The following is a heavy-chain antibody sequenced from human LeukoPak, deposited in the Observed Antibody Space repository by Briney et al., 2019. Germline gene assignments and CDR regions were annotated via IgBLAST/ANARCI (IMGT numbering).Heavy chain of an antibody. D-gene: IGHD6-19*01. CDR1: GYSISSGYY. CDR2: IYHSGST. V-gene: IGHV4-38-2*02. J-gene: IGHJ6*03. CDR3: ARVECSGWQRYYYYYYMDV. Sequence: SETLSLTCTVSGYSISSGYYWGWIRQPPGKGLEWIGSIYHSGSTYYNPSLKSRVTISVDTSKDQFSLKLSSVTAADTAVYYCARVECSGWQRYYYYYYMDVWGKGTTVTVSS.